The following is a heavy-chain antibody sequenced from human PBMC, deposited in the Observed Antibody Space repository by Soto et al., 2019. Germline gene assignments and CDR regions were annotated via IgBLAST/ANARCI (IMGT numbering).Heavy chain of an antibody. J-gene: IGHJ3*02. D-gene: IGHD6-19*01. CDR3: ARVLIAVAGTLSAFDI. CDR2: IYIDDT. Sequence: ASVKVSCKASGYTFSSLGFSWMRQAPGQGLEWMGWIYIDDTNYAQSFQGRVTMTTDTSTSTVYMELRSLRSDDTAVYYCARVLIAVAGTLSAFDIWG. CDR1: GYTFSSLG. V-gene: IGHV1-18*01.